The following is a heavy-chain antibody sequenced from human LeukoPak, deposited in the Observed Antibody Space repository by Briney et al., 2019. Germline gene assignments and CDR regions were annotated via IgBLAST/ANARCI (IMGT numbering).Heavy chain of an antibody. Sequence: GRSLRLSCAASGFTFDDYAMHWVRQAPGKGLEWVSVISTGGTNTYYADSVKGRFTISRDNSKKTLYLQMNSLRAEDTAVYYCAKHYDILSGYILDDYWGQGTLVTVSS. CDR2: ISTGGTNT. CDR1: GFTFDDYA. CDR3: AKHYDILSGYILDDY. D-gene: IGHD3-9*01. J-gene: IGHJ4*02. V-gene: IGHV3-23*01.